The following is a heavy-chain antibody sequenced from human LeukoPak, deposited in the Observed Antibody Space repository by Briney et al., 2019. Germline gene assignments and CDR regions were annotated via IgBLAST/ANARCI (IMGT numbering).Heavy chain of an antibody. V-gene: IGHV4-38-2*01. CDR1: GYSITSGYY. D-gene: IGHD4-23*01. CDR2: IYHRGTA. Sequence: SETLSLTSAVSGYSITSGYYWGWVRQPPGKGLEWVGCIYHRGTASYNPSLKTRVTIPIDTSKHQFSLNANSVTAADTAVYYWGRHEAGYGGSDDYWGQGTLVTVSS. J-gene: IGHJ4*02. CDR3: GRHEAGYGGSDDY.